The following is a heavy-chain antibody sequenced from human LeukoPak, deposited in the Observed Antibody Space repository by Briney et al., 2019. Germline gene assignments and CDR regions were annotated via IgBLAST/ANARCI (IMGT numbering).Heavy chain of an antibody. J-gene: IGHJ3*02. CDR2: IYYSGST. Sequence: SETLSLTCTVSGGSISSYYWSWIRQPPGKGLEWIGYIYYSGSTNYNPSLKSRVTISVDTSKNQFSLKLSSVTAADTAVYYCARDQDYGGDAFDIWGQGTMVTVSS. V-gene: IGHV4-59*01. D-gene: IGHD4-17*01. CDR1: GGSISSYY. CDR3: ARDQDYGGDAFDI.